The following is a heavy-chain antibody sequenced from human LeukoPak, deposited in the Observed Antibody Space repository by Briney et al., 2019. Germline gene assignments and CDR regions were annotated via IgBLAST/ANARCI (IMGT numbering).Heavy chain of an antibody. D-gene: IGHD6-19*01. CDR3: AKGSGSGWYGWFAP. CDR2: ITRDGGGT. J-gene: IGHJ5*02. Sequence: PGGSLRLSCAPSGLTFSSYSMHWVRQPPGKELEYVSSITRDGGGTFYANSVNGRFTISRDNSKNTLYLQMGSLRTDDMAMYSCAKGSGSGWYGWFAPWGQGTLVTVSS. CDR1: GLTFSSYS. V-gene: IGHV3-64*01.